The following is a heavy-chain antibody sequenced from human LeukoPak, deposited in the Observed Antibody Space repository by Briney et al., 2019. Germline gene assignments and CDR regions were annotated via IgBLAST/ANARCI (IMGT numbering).Heavy chain of an antibody. CDR2: ISWNGGSI. Sequence: GGSLRLSCAASGFTFDDYAIHWVRQAPGKGLEWVSGISWNGGSIGYADSVKGRFTISRDNDKNSLDLQMNSLRAEDTALYYCVKDKGPAIPSPSWFDPWGQGTLVTVSS. CDR3: VKDKGPAIPSPSWFDP. J-gene: IGHJ5*02. D-gene: IGHD2-21*01. CDR1: GFTFDDYA. V-gene: IGHV3-9*01.